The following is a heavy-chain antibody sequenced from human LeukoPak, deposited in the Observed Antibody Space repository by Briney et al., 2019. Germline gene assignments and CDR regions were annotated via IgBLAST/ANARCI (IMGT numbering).Heavy chain of an antibody. CDR3: ARRVPSGSGSYDFDY. D-gene: IGHD3-10*01. V-gene: IGHV4-39*01. J-gene: IGHJ4*02. CDR2: INYSGTT. CDR1: GGSISSDNYY. Sequence: PSETLSLTCTVPGGSISSDNYYWGWIRQPPGKGLEWIGSINYSGTTYYNPSLRSRVTISVDTSKNQFSLKVTSVTAADTAVYYCARRVPSGSGSYDFDYWGQGTLVTVSS.